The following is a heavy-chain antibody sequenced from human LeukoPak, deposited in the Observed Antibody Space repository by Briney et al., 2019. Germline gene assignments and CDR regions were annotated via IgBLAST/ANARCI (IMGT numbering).Heavy chain of an antibody. D-gene: IGHD3-22*01. V-gene: IGHV3-48*04. CDR3: ARVSRVTMIVVDHAFDI. J-gene: IGHJ3*02. CDR2: ISSSGSTI. Sequence: GGSLRLSCAASGFTFSSYSMNWIRQAPGKGLEWVSYISSSGSTIYYADSVRGRFTISRDNAKNSLYLQMNSLRAEDTAVYYCARVSRVTMIVVDHAFDIWGQGTMVTVSS. CDR1: GFTFSSYS.